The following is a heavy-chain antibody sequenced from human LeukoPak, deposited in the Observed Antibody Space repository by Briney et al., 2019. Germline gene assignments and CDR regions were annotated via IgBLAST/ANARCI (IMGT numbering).Heavy chain of an antibody. Sequence: SVNVSFKASVGTFSSYAISWVRQAPGQGLEWMGGIIPIFGTANYAQKFQGRVTITTDESTSTAYMELSSLRSEDTAVYYCAHGYCTNGVCYPPPDYWGQGTLVTVSS. V-gene: IGHV1-69*05. J-gene: IGHJ4*02. D-gene: IGHD2-8*01. CDR3: AHGYCTNGVCYPPPDY. CDR1: VGTFSSYA. CDR2: IIPIFGTA.